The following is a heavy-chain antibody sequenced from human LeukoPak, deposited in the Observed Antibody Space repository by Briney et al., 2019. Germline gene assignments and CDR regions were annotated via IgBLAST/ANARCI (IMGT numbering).Heavy chain of an antibody. CDR2: ISPYDGNT. Sequence: ASVKVSCKASNYTFSSYGLSWVRQAPGQGLQWVGWISPYDGNTDYAQRFQARVTMTIDRATRTVYMDLKRLRLDDTAVYYCVRVWPPNAVDRGMAYSYFNALDVWGQGTTVIVSS. J-gene: IGHJ6*02. D-gene: IGHD1-1*01. CDR3: VRVWPPNAVDRGMAYSYFNALDV. V-gene: IGHV1-18*01. CDR1: NYTFSSYG.